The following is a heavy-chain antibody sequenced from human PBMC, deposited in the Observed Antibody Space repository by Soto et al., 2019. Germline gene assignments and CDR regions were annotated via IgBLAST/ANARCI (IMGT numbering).Heavy chain of an antibody. CDR3: VRGSSCTTTTCYNLAWFAP. Sequence: PGGSLRLSCVPSGSTFSGFVMQWVRQAPGKGLEWVAVIWYDGSDKYYADSVKGRFTISRDDSKNTLYLEMNSLRAEDTAVYYCVRGSSCTTTTCYNLAWFAPWGQGTLVTVSS. V-gene: IGHV3-33*01. D-gene: IGHD2-2*02. CDR1: GSTFSGFV. J-gene: IGHJ5*02. CDR2: IWYDGSDK.